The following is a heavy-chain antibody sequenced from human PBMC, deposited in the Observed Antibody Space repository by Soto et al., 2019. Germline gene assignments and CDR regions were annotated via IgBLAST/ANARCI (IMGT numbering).Heavy chain of an antibody. V-gene: IGHV3-30-3*01. J-gene: IGHJ6*02. CDR1: GFTFSTYA. CDR3: AKDGGGYNYGYVMLDKYYYGMDV. CDR2: ISYDGTNK. D-gene: IGHD5-18*01. Sequence: HPGGSLRLSCAASGFTFSTYAMHWVRQAPGKGLEWVAVISYDGTNKYYADSVRGRFTISRDNSKNTLFLQMNSLRAEDTAVCYCAKDGGGYNYGYVMLDKYYYGMDVWGQGTTVTVSS.